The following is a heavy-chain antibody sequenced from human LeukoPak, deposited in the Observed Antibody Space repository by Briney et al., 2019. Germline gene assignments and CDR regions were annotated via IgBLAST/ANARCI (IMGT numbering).Heavy chain of an antibody. D-gene: IGHD2-21*02. J-gene: IGHJ5*02. CDR3: ARNWGGVTAILDWFDP. Sequence: GASVKVSCKASGGTFSNYAISWVRQAPGQGLEWMGGIIPIFGTANYAQKFQGRVTITADKSTSTAYMELSSLRSEDTAVYYCARNWGGVTAILDWFDPWGQGTLVTVSS. CDR2: IIPIFGTA. CDR1: GGTFSNYA. V-gene: IGHV1-69*06.